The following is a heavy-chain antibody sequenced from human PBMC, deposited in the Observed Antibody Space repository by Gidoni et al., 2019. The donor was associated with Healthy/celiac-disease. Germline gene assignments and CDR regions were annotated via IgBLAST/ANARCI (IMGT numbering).Heavy chain of an antibody. CDR2: ISWNSGSI. CDR3: AKDRGYSSSSGLGY. D-gene: IGHD6-6*01. CDR1: GFTFDDYA. J-gene: IGHJ4*02. Sequence: EVQLVESGGGLVQPGRSLRLSCAASGFTFDDYAMHWVRQAPGKGLEWVSGISWNSGSIGYADSVKGLFTISRDNAKNSLYLQMNSLRAEDTALYYCAKDRGYSSSSGLGYWGQGTLVTVSS. V-gene: IGHV3-9*01.